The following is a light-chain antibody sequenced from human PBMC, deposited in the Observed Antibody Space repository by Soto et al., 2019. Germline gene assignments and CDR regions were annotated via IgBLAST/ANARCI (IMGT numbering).Light chain of an antibody. CDR3: QQYSNWFT. V-gene: IGKV3-15*01. Sequence: EIVMTQSPATLSVSPGDRVTLSCRASQSVSNNVAWYQQKPGQAPRLLIYGASTRATSVPARFSGSGSGAEFTLTISSLQSGDFAVYYCQQYSNWFTFGQGTKLEI. J-gene: IGKJ2*01. CDR2: GAS. CDR1: QSVSNN.